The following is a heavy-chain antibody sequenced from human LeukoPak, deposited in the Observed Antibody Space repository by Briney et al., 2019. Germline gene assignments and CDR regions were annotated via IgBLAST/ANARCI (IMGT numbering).Heavy chain of an antibody. Sequence: SQTLSLTCTVSGGSISSGGYYWSWIRQHPGKGLEWIGYIYYSGSTYYNPSLKSRVTISVDTSKNQFSLKLSSVTAADTAVYYCARGDNYYDSSGYYPRVFDYWGQGTLVTVSS. J-gene: IGHJ4*02. CDR1: GGSISSGGYY. D-gene: IGHD3-22*01. CDR2: IYYSGST. CDR3: ARGDNYYDSSGYYPRVFDY. V-gene: IGHV4-31*03.